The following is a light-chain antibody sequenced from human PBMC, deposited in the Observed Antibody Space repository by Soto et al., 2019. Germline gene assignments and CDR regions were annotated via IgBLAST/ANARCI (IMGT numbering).Light chain of an antibody. CDR1: SGDVGSYNL. Sequence: QSVLTQPASVSGSPGQSITISCTGTSGDVGSYNLVSWFQQRPGEAPKLMIYEGTKRPSGVSNRFSGSKSGNTASLTISGLQAEDEALYFCCSYAGSDTMLFGGGTQLTVL. J-gene: IGLJ2*01. CDR2: EGT. V-gene: IGLV2-23*01. CDR3: CSYAGSDTML.